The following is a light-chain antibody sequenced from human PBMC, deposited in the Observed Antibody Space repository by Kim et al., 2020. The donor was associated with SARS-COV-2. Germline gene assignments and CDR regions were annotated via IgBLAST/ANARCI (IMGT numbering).Light chain of an antibody. CDR3: QQSAETPAT. CDR2: TDS. Sequence: SGSVGARVSITGRSRRSIKKYLNWYQEKLGKATQRLITTDSSLQGGVPARFSGSGSGTDFTLTISSMQPEDLATYFCQQSAETPATFGQGTKLE. V-gene: IGKV1-39*01. J-gene: IGKJ2*01. CDR1: RSIKKY.